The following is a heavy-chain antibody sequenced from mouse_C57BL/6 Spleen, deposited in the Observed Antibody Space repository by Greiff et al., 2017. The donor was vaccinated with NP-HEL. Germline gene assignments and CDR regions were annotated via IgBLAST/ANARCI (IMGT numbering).Heavy chain of an antibody. CDR2: IYPGDGDT. CDR3: ARLRLRRGYAMDY. CDR1: GYAFSSSW. Sequence: VQLQESGPELVKPGASVKISCKASGYAFSSSWMNWVKQRPGKGLEWIGRIYPGDGDTNYNGKFKGKATLTADKSSSTAYMQLSSLTSEDSAVYFCARLRLRRGYAMDYWGQGTSVTVSS. J-gene: IGHJ4*01. V-gene: IGHV1-82*01. D-gene: IGHD2-4*01.